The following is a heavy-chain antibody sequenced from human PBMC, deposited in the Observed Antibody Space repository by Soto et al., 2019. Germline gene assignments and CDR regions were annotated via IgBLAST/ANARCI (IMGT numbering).Heavy chain of an antibody. Sequence: PGGSLRLSCAASGFTFSRFAMSWVRQAPGKGLEWVSVISGSGSSKYYADSVKGRLTISRDNSKNTLYLEMNRLRAEDTAVYYCAKLLGSHTVVELAARNYYYGMDVWGQGTTVTVSS. CDR2: ISGSGSSK. CDR1: GFTFSRFA. J-gene: IGHJ6*02. CDR3: AKLLGSHTVVELAARNYYYGMDV. V-gene: IGHV3-23*01. D-gene: IGHD2-15*01.